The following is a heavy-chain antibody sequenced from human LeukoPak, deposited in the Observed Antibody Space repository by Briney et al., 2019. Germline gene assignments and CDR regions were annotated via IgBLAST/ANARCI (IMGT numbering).Heavy chain of an antibody. CDR1: GYTFTSYG. CDR3: ARSRPDLQQLLPDY. CDR2: ISAYNGNT. J-gene: IGHJ4*02. Sequence: ASVKVSCKASGYTFTSYGISWVRQAPGQGLEWMGWISAYNGNTNYAQKLQSRVTMTTDTSTSTAYMELRSLRSDDTAVYYCARSRPDLQQLLPDYWGQGTLVTVSS. V-gene: IGHV1-18*01. D-gene: IGHD6-13*01.